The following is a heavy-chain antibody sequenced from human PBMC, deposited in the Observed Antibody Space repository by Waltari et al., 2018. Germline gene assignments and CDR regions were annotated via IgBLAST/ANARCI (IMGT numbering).Heavy chain of an antibody. J-gene: IGHJ2*01. Sequence: QLQLQESGPGLVKPSETLSLTCTVSGGSLSSSSYYWGWIRQPPGKGLEWIGSIYYSGSTNYNPSLKSRVTISVDTSKNQFSLKLSSVTAADTAVYYCRSSGWYGVWYFDLWGRGTLVTVSS. CDR1: GGSLSSSSYY. CDR2: IYYSGST. D-gene: IGHD6-19*01. CDR3: RSSGWYGVWYFDL. V-gene: IGHV4-39*01.